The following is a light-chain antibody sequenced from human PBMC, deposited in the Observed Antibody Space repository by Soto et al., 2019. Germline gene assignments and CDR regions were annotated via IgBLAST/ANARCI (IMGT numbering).Light chain of an antibody. CDR2: AES. V-gene: IGKV1-9*01. CDR3: QEYGMSRT. CDR1: QGIAGS. Sequence: DIQLTQSPSFLSASVGDRVTITCRASQGIAGSLAWYQQKPGKPPKLLIYAESTLQSGVPSRFSGSGSGTRGTLTISSLQPEDFAVYYCQEYGMSRTFGQGTKVEIK. J-gene: IGKJ1*01.